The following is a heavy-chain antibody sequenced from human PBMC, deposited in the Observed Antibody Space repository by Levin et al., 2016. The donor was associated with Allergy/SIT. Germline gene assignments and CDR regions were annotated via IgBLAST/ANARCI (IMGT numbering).Heavy chain of an antibody. CDR2: ISASGATT. V-gene: IGHV3-23*01. D-gene: IGHD3-3*01. CDR1: GFTFSSYA. J-gene: IGHJ6*01. CDR3: AKDVSTRFVYGLDV. Sequence: GGSLRLSCAASGFTFSSYAMSWVRQAPGKGLEWVSCISASGATTYYEDSVKDRFSISRDNSKSTLYLQMNSLRAEDTAVYYCAKDVSTRFVYGLDVWGQGTTVTVSS.